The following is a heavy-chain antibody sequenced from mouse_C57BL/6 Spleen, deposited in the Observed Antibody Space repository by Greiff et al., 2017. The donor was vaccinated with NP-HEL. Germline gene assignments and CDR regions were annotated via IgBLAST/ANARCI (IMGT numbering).Heavy chain of an antibody. V-gene: IGHV1-80*01. CDR1: GYAFSSYW. J-gene: IGHJ4*01. CDR2: IYPGDGDT. Sequence: VQLVESGAELVKPGASVKISCKASGYAFSSYWMNWVKQRPGKGLEWIGQIYPGDGDTNYNGKFKGKATLTADKSSSTAYMQLSSLTSEDSAVYFCARGGYYDSYYYAMDYWGQGTSVTVSS. D-gene: IGHD2-4*01. CDR3: ARGGYYDSYYYAMDY.